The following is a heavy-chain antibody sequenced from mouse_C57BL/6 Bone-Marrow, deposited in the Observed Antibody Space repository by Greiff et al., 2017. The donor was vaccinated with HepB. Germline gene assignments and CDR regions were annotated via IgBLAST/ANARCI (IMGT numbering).Heavy chain of an antibody. V-gene: IGHV1-82*01. D-gene: IGHD1-1*01. CDR3: ASRSYYGSSYCAMDY. CDR1: GYAFSSSW. CDR2: IYPGDGDT. Sequence: QVHVKQSGPELVKPGASVKISCKASGYAFSSSWMNWVKQRPGKGLEWIGRIYPGDGDTNYNGKFKGKATLTADKSSSTAYMQLSSLTSEDSAVCFCASRSYYGSSYCAMDYWGQGTSVTVSS. J-gene: IGHJ4*01.